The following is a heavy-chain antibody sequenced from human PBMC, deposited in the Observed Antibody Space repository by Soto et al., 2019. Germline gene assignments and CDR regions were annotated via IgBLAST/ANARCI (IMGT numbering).Heavy chain of an antibody. CDR1: GGSISTSYYY. CDR3: ARKVTTGYYFDY. CDR2: IYYSGST. J-gene: IGHJ4*02. Sequence: SETLSLTCTVSGGSISTSYYYWSWIRQHPGKGLEWIGYIYYSGSTYYNPSLQSRVTISVDTSKNQFSLKLSSVTAADTAMYYCARKVTTGYYFDYWGQGTLVIVSS. V-gene: IGHV4-31*03. D-gene: IGHD4-4*01.